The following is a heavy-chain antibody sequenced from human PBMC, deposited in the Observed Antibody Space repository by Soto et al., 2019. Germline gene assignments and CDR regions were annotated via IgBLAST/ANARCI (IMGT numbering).Heavy chain of an antibody. J-gene: IGHJ4*02. D-gene: IGHD3-22*01. V-gene: IGHV1-69*13. CDR3: ARVIGMNYYDSSGQLDY. CDR1: GVTFSSYA. Sequence: ASVKVSCKASGVTFSSYAISWVRQAPGQGLEWMGGIIPIFGTANYAQKFQGRVTITADESTSTAYMELSSLRSEDTAVYYCARVIGMNYYDSSGQLDYWGQGTLVTVSS. CDR2: IIPIFGTA.